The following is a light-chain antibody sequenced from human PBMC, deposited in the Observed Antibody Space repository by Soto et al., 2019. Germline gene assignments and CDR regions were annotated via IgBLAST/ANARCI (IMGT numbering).Light chain of an antibody. CDR3: QHSYSTQWT. V-gene: IGKV1-39*01. Sequence: IQLTSSPYSLSASVGDRVTITCRASQSISSYLNRYKQKPGTAPKPRIDAASSLQSGVPSRFSGSGSGTDYTLPISSPQPEDFATYYYQHSYSTQWTFGPGNKVEIK. CDR2: AAS. J-gene: IGKJ1*01. CDR1: QSISSY.